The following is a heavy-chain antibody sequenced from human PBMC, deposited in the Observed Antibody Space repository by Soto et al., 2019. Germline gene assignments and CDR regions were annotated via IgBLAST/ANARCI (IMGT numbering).Heavy chain of an antibody. CDR2: IMAFIGST. CDR3: AGAGFSSSWRVEH. V-gene: IGHV1-69*06. CDR1: GGTLGTYE. Sequence: QVQLVQSGAEVKKPVSSMKVSCKTSGGTLGTYEINWELQAPGQGLEWMGGIMAFIGSTKYPQKFQSRISITADTSNVTVYIEWDRLTSWDTARFYCAGAGFSSSWRVEHWGQGILVIVSS. J-gene: IGHJ1*01. D-gene: IGHD6-6*01.